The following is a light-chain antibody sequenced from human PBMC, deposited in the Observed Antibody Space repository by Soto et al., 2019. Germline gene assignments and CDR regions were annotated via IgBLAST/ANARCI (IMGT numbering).Light chain of an antibody. CDR1: QPILYNSNNKNN. CDR2: WAS. CDR3: HQFYTSPFT. V-gene: IGKV4-1*01. Sequence: DIVLTQSPASLSVSLGERATINCKSSQPILYNSNNKNNLTWYQQKSGQPPKLLIYWASVRESGVPDRFSGSGSGTEFTLTITSLQAEDVAVYFCHQFYTSPFTFGPGTKVDIK. J-gene: IGKJ3*01.